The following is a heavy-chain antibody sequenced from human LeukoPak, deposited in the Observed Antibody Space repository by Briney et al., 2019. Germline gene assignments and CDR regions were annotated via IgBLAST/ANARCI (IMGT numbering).Heavy chain of an antibody. D-gene: IGHD2-15*01. Sequence: PGGSLRLSCAASGFTFSSYSMNWVRQAPGKGLEWVSYISSSSSSTIYYADSVKGRFTISRDDAKNSLYLQMNSLRDEDTAVYYCASNAVVEVLAASYYYGMDVWGQGTTVTVFS. CDR1: GFTFSSYS. CDR2: ISSSSSSTI. J-gene: IGHJ6*02. CDR3: ASNAVVEVLAASYYYGMDV. V-gene: IGHV3-48*02.